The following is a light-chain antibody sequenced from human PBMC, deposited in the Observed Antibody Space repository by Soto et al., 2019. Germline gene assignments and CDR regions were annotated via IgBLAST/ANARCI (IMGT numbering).Light chain of an antibody. CDR3: QECRSSKLY. CDR1: QSVSSSY. J-gene: IGKJ4*01. CDR2: GAS. V-gene: IGKV3-20*01. Sequence: DIVLTQSPGTLSLCTGERATLCSRASQSVSSSYLAWYQQKPGQAPRILFHGASSRATGIPNRFSGSGSVRDFTISISRLEPEDFAVHYCQECRSSKLYFRRGTQVEIK.